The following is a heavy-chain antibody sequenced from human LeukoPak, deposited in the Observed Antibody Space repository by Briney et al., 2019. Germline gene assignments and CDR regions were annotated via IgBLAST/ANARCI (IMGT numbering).Heavy chain of an antibody. CDR1: GFTFSSYT. D-gene: IGHD2-15*01. J-gene: IGHJ4*02. V-gene: IGHV3-21*01. CDR2: ISSSSSHI. Sequence: GGSLRLSCAASGFTFSSYTMNWVRQAPGQGLEWVSSISSSSSHIYYADSVKGRSTIFRVNAKNSLYLPMNSLRAEDRAVYYCARVVRGSGFFYWGQGTLVTVSS. CDR3: ARVVRGSGFFY.